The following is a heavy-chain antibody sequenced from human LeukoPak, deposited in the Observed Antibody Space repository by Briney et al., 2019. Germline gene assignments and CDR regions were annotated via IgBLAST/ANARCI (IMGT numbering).Heavy chain of an antibody. D-gene: IGHD6-13*01. CDR2: ISYDGSNK. CDR1: GFTFSSYG. Sequence: GRSLRLSCAASGFTFSSYGMHWVRQAPGKGLEWVAVISYDGSNKYYADSVKGRFTISRDNSKNTLYLQMNSLRAEDTAVYYCAKVGLKQQLDYWGQGTLVTVSS. J-gene: IGHJ4*02. CDR3: AKVGLKQQLDY. V-gene: IGHV3-30*18.